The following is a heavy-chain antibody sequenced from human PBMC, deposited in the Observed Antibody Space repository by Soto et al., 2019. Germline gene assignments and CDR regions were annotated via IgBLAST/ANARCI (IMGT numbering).Heavy chain of an antibody. V-gene: IGHV4-31*03. J-gene: IGHJ5*02. Sequence: QVQLQESGPGLVKPSQTLSLTCTVSGGSISSGGYYWSWIRQHPGKGLEWIGYIYYSGSTYYNPSLKRRVTISVDTSKNQFSLKLSSVTAADTAVYYCARDVAPATAGFDPWGQGTLVTVSS. CDR1: GGSISSGGYY. CDR3: ARDVAPATAGFDP. CDR2: IYYSGST. D-gene: IGHD2-21*02.